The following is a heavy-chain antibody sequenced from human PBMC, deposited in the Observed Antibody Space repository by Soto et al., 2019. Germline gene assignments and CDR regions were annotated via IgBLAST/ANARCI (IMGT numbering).Heavy chain of an antibody. Sequence: GGSLRLSCAASGFAFYYYNMNWVRQAPGRGLEWVSSISGTGIDIHFADSVKGRFVISRDNAKTSLYLQMNSLRPEDTAVYYCARERVVNYTVYCFDYWGHGTLVTVSS. J-gene: IGHJ4*01. CDR1: GFAFYYYN. D-gene: IGHD4-4*01. CDR2: ISGTGIDI. CDR3: ARERVVNYTVYCFDY. V-gene: IGHV3-21*01.